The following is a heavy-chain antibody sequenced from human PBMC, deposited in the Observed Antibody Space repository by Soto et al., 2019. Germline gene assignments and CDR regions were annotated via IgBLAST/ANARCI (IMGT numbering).Heavy chain of an antibody. CDR1: GGTFSSYA. CDR3: ARARYYYDSSGYYPDY. D-gene: IGHD3-22*01. Sequence: ASVKVSCKASGGTFSSYAISWVRQAPGQGLEWMGGIIPIFGTANYAQKFQGRVTITADESTSTAYMELSSLRSEDTAVYYCARARYYYDSSGYYPDYWGQGTLVTVSS. V-gene: IGHV1-69*13. J-gene: IGHJ4*02. CDR2: IIPIFGTA.